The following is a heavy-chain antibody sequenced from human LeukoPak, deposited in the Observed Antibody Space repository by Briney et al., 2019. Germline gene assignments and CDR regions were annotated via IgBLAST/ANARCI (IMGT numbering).Heavy chain of an antibody. J-gene: IGHJ4*02. CDR1: GLTFSSSW. CDR3: ARDLAYSRLDY. D-gene: IGHD5-18*01. CDR2: INPDGNKK. V-gene: IGHV3-7*01. Sequence: GGSLRLSCAVSGLTFSSSWMDWVRQAPGKGPEWVASINPDGNKKYSADSVKGRFTISRDNAENSLYLQMNSLRVEDTAFYYCARDLAYSRLDYWGQGMLVTVSS.